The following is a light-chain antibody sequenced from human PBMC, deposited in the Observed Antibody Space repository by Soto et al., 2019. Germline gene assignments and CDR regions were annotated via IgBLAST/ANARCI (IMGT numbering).Light chain of an antibody. J-gene: IGKJ1*01. CDR1: QSIRDS. Sequence: ETVMTQSPATLSVAPGERATLSCRASQSIRDSLSWYQQKPGQAPRPLIYGATTRATGIPARFSGSGSGTEFTLTISSLQSEDFALYYCQQYDHWPRTFGQGTKVEVK. CDR2: GAT. CDR3: QQYDHWPRT. V-gene: IGKV3-15*01.